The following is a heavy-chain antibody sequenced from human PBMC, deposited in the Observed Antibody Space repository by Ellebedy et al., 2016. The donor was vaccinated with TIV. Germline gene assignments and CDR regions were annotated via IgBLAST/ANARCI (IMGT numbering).Heavy chain of an antibody. V-gene: IGHV4-39*07. D-gene: IGHD5-12*01. CDR3: ATNSGYDPNTSYGSGRLDY. CDR2: INHSGST. Sequence: MPSETLSLTCTVSGGSISSSSYYWGWIRQPPGKGLEWIGEINHSGSTNYNPSLKSRVTISVDTSKNQFSLKLSSVTAADTAVYYCATNSGYDPNTSYGSGRLDYWGQGTLVTVSS. CDR1: GGSISSSSYY. J-gene: IGHJ4*02.